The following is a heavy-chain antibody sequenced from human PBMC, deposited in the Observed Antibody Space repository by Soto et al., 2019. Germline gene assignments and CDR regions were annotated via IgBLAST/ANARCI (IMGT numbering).Heavy chain of an antibody. CDR2: SYSTGGT. CDR3: ARDREPDGIWTFDS. CDR1: GFTLAKYT. Sequence: SLRLSCAASGFTLAKYTMGWVRQAPGKGLEWVAESYSTGGTEYADSVKGRFTIFRDNSKSTLFLQMNSLGVGDTALYYCARDREPDGIWTFDSWGQGTLVTVS. J-gene: IGHJ4*02. D-gene: IGHD3-9*01. V-gene: IGHV3-23*01.